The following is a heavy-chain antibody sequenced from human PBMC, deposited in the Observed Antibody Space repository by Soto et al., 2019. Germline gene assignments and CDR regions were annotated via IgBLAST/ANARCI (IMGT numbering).Heavy chain of an antibody. V-gene: IGHV1-69*13. Sequence: SVKVSCKASGGTFSSYASSWVRQAPGQGLEWMGGIIPIFGTANYAQKFQGRVTITADESTSTAYMELSSLRSEDTAVYYCARLGHITMVRGVIITDWGQGTLVTVS. CDR3: ARLGHITMVRGVIITD. CDR1: GGTFSSYA. CDR2: IIPIFGTA. J-gene: IGHJ4*02. D-gene: IGHD3-10*01.